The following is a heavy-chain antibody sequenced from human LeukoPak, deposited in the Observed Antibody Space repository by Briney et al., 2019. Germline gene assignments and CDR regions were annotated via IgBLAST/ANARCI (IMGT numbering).Heavy chain of an antibody. CDR3: ARAGIGSSGYYYYYYMDV. CDR2: IYHSGST. Sequence: SETLSLTCAVSGGSISSGGYYWSWIRQPPGKGLEWIGYIYHSGSTYYNPSLKSRVTISVDRSKNQFSLKLSSVTAADTAVYYCARAGIGSSGYYYYYYMDVWGKGTTVTVSS. D-gene: IGHD3-22*01. CDR1: GGSISSGGYY. J-gene: IGHJ6*03. V-gene: IGHV4-30-2*01.